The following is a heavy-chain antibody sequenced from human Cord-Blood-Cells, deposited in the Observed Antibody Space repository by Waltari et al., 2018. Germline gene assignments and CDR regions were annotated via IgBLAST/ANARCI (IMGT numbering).Heavy chain of an antibody. V-gene: IGHV4-34*01. CDR2: INHGGST. CDR3: ARGWGGHWYFDL. CDR1: GGSFSGYY. J-gene: IGHJ2*01. D-gene: IGHD7-27*01. Sequence: QVPLQQWGAGLLKPSETLSLTCAVYGGSFSGYYWSWIRQPPGKGLEWIGEINHGGSTNYNPSLKSRVTISVDTSKNQFSLKLSSVTAADTAVYYCARGWGGHWYFDLWGRGTLVTVSS.